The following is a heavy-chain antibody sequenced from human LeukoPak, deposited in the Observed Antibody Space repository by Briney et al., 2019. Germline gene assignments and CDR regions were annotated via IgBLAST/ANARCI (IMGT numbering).Heavy chain of an antibody. CDR3: AKGRDANYLPLDL. V-gene: IGHV3-23*01. CDR2: ISGSGDYT. D-gene: IGHD4/OR15-4a*01. J-gene: IGHJ2*01. Sequence: PGGSLRLSCAASGFNFKYYAMTWVRQAPGKGLEWVSSISGSGDYTYYADSVKGRFTISRDNSKDTLYLQVNSLRAEDMAVFYCAKGRDANYLPLDLWGRGTLVTVSS. CDR1: GFNFKYYA.